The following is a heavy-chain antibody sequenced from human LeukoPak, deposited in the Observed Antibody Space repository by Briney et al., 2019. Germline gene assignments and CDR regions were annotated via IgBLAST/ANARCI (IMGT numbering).Heavy chain of an antibody. CDR3: AAPNGDQTTAY. CDR2: INLDGSEE. D-gene: IGHD3-10*01. J-gene: IGHJ4*02. V-gene: IGHV3-7*01. Sequence: GGSLRLSCAASGFTFTSYWMNWVRQAPGKGLEWVANINLDGSEEFYLESVRGRFTISRDNAKNSLSLQMNNLRDEDTAVYYCAAPNGDQTTAYWVQGTLITVSA. CDR1: GFTFTSYW.